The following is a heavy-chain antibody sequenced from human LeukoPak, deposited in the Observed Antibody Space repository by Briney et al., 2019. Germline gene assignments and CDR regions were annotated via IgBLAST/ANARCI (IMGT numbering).Heavy chain of an antibody. Sequence: PSETLSLTCTVSGGSISSSSYYWGWIRQPPGKGLEWIGSIYYSGSTYYNPSLKSRVTISIDTSKNQFSLKLSSVTAADTAVYYCASLQDSGSYYPNYFDYWGQGTLVTVSS. D-gene: IGHD1-26*01. CDR1: GGSISSSSYY. CDR2: IYYSGST. V-gene: IGHV4-39*07. CDR3: ASLQDSGSYYPNYFDY. J-gene: IGHJ4*02.